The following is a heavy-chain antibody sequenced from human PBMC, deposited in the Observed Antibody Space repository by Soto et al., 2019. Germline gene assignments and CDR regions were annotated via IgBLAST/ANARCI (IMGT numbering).Heavy chain of an antibody. D-gene: IGHD2-15*01. CDR3: ASGVEGNYYGMDV. J-gene: IGHJ6*02. V-gene: IGHV1-46*01. CDR1: GYTFTSYY. CDR2: INPSGGST. Sequence: ASVKVSCKASGYTFTSYYMPWVRQAPGQGLEWMGIINPSGGSTSYAQKFQGRVTMTRDTSTSTVYMELSSLRSEDTAVYYCASGVEGNYYGMDVWGQGTTVTVSS.